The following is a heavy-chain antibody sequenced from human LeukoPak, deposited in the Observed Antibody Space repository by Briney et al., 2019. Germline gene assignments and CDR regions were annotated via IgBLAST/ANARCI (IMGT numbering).Heavy chain of an antibody. V-gene: IGHV3-23*01. D-gene: IGHD1-14*01. CDR3: AKDRVGRSRYFDY. Sequence: PGGSLRLSCAAPGFTLSSYAMSRVRQAPGKGLEWVSAISGSGGSTYYADSVKGRFTISRDNSKNTRYLQMNSLRAEDTAVYYCAKDRVGRSRYFDYWGQGTLVTVSS. CDR1: GFTLSSYA. J-gene: IGHJ4*02. CDR2: ISGSGGST.